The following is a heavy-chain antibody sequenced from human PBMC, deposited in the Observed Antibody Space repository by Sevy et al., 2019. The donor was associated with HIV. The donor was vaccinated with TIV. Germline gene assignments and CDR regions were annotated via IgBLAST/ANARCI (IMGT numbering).Heavy chain of an antibody. Sequence: GGSLRLSCAASGFTFSSYAMHWVRQAPGKGLEWVAVISYDASNKYYADSVKGRFTISRDNSKNTLYLQMNSLRAEDTAVYYCARDRRDIVVVASGRFYYYGMDVWGQGTTVTVSS. CDR3: ARDRRDIVVVASGRFYYYGMDV. J-gene: IGHJ6*02. V-gene: IGHV3-30*04. CDR1: GFTFSSYA. CDR2: ISYDASNK. D-gene: IGHD2-15*01.